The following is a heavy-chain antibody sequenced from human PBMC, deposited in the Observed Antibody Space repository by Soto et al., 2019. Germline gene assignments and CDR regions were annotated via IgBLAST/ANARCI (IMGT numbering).Heavy chain of an antibody. Sequence: PSQTLSLTCAISGDSVSSNSAAWNWIRLSPSRGLEWLGRTYYRSKWYSTYAISVESRMSISPDTSKNQFSLQLNSVTPDDTAVYYCARGPGSLRPWGQGTQVTVSS. V-gene: IGHV6-1*01. J-gene: IGHJ5*02. CDR2: TYYRSKWYS. D-gene: IGHD1-1*01. CDR3: ARGPGSLRP. CDR1: GDSVSSNSAA.